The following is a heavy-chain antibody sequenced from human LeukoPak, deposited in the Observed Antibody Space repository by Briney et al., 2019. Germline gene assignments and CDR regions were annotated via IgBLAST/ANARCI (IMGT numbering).Heavy chain of an antibody. CDR2: ISGSGGNT. CDR3: AKRGYTSSWTAFDY. Sequence: GGSLRLSCAASGFTFSSYDMSWVRQGPGEGLAWVSTISGSGGNTYYADSVKGRFTISRDNSKNTLYLQMNSLRAEDTAVYYCAKRGYTSSWTAFDYWGQGTLVTVSS. D-gene: IGHD6-13*01. CDR1: GFTFSSYD. J-gene: IGHJ4*02. V-gene: IGHV3-23*01.